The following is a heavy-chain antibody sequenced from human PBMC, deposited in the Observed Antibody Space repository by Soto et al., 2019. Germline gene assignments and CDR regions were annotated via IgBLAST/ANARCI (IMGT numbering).Heavy chain of an antibody. J-gene: IGHJ6*02. V-gene: IGHV3-30*18. CDR3: AKEGGYYGSGSYSVGENYYGMDV. D-gene: IGHD3-10*01. CDR2: ISYDGSNK. CDR1: GFTFSSYG. Sequence: QVQLVESGGGVVQTGRSLRLSCAASGFTFSSYGMHWVRQAPGKGLEWVAVISYDGSNKYYADSVKGRFTISRDNSKNTLYLKMNSLRGEDTAVYYCAKEGGYYGSGSYSVGENYYGMDVWGQGTTVTVSS.